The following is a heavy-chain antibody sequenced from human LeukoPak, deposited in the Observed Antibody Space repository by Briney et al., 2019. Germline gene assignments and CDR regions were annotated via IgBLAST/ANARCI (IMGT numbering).Heavy chain of an antibody. V-gene: IGHV4-59*08. CDR1: GGSIGSYY. Sequence: SETLSLTCTVSGGSIGSYYWNWIRQPPGKGLEWIGHIYYTGSTNYNPSLKSRVTISVDMSKNQFSLKLSSVTAADTAVYYCARLRYISTWYDAFDIWGQGTMVTVSS. CDR3: ARLRYISTWYDAFDI. CDR2: IYYTGST. J-gene: IGHJ3*02. D-gene: IGHD6-13*01.